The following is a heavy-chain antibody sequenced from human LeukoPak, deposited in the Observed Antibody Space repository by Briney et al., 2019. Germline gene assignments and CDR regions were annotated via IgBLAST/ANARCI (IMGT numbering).Heavy chain of an antibody. J-gene: IGHJ5*02. CDR1: GFTFSSYG. D-gene: IGHD2-15*01. CDR2: ISGSGGST. Sequence: GGSLRLSCAASGFTFSSYGMSWVRQAPGKGLEWVSAISGSGGSTYYADSVKGRFTISRDNSKNTLYLQMNSLRAEDTAVYYCATLVVVADRDWFDPWGQGTLVTVSS. CDR3: ATLVVVADRDWFDP. V-gene: IGHV3-23*01.